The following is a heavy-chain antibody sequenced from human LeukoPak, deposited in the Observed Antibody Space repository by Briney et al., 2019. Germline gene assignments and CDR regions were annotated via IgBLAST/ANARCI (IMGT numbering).Heavy chain of an antibody. V-gene: IGHV3-23*01. CDR3: AKERCSSTICSDDY. D-gene: IGHD2-2*01. J-gene: IGHJ4*01. CDR2: LSGSGDST. Sequence: PGRPLRLSCAASGFTFSSYAMRWVRPAPGQGMERVWTLSGSGDSTYYADSVKGRFTISRDNSKNTLYLQMNSLSAADTAVYYCAKERCSSTICSDDYWGHGTLVTVSS. CDR1: GFTFSSYA.